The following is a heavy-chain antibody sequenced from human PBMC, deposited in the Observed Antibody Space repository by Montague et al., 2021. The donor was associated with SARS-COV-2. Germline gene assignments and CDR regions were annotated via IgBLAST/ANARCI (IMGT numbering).Heavy chain of an antibody. CDR3: ARPYSGSYWGFFDY. Sequence: SLSLSCAASGFTFSSYAMHWVRQAPGKGLEWVAVISYDGSNKYYADSVKGRFTISRDNSKNTLYLQMNSLRAEDTAVYYCARPYSGSYWGFFDYWGQGTLVTVSS. CDR1: GFTFSSYA. V-gene: IGHV3-30*04. J-gene: IGHJ4*02. CDR2: ISYDGSNK. D-gene: IGHD1-26*01.